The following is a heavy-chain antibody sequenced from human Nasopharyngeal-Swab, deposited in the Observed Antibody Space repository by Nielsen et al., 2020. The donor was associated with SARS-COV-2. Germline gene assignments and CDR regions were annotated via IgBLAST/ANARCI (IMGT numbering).Heavy chain of an antibody. V-gene: IGHV5-51*01. CDR1: GYSFNNNW. CDR3: ARGGSGSYIDY. CDR2: IYPSDSDT. Sequence: GESLKISCRASGYSFNNNWIGWVRQMPGKGLEFMGIIYPSDSDTRYSPPFQGQVTISADKSITTAYLQWSSLKASDTAMYYCARGGSGSYIDYWGQGTLVTVSS. D-gene: IGHD3-10*01. J-gene: IGHJ4*02.